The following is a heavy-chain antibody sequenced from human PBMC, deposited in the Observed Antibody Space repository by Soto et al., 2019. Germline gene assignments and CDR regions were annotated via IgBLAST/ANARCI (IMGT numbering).Heavy chain of an antibody. D-gene: IGHD6-13*01. CDR1: GDSVSSDRAT. CDR2: TYYRSKWSN. CDR3: ARAGNTHTWYGRFDP. Sequence: QVQLQQSGPGLVKPSQTLSLTCAISGDSVSSDRATWNWIRQSPSRGLEWLGRTYYRSKWSNDYAGSVKSRITINPDTSKNQFSLQLNSVTPEDTAVYYCARAGNTHTWYGRFDPWGQGTLVTVSS. V-gene: IGHV6-1*01. J-gene: IGHJ5*02.